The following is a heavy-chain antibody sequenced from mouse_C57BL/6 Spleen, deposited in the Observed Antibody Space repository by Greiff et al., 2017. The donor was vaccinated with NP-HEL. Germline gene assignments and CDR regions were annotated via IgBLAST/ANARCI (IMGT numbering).Heavy chain of an antibody. CDR3: ARASESYAMDY. V-gene: IGHV1-80*01. CDR2: IYPGDGDT. Sequence: QVQLKESGAELVKPGASVKISCKASGYAFSSYWMNWVKQRPGTGLEWIGQIYPGDGDTNYNGKFKGKATLTADKSSSTAYMQLSSLTSEDSAVYFCARASESYAMDYWGQGTSVTVSS. J-gene: IGHJ4*01. CDR1: GYAFSSYW.